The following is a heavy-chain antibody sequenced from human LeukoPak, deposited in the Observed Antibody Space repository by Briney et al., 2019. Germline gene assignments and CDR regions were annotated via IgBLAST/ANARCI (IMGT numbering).Heavy chain of an antibody. CDR3: ARDIPYYYDSSGYYWGFDP. CDR2: IYYSGST. CDR1: GGSFSGYY. D-gene: IGHD3-22*01. Sequence: SETLSLTCAVYGGSFSGYYWSWIRQPPGKGLEWIGYIYYSGSTYYNPSLKSRVTISVDTSKNQFSLKLSSVTAADTAVYYCARDIPYYYDSSGYYWGFDPWGQGTLVTVSS. J-gene: IGHJ5*02. V-gene: IGHV4-34*09.